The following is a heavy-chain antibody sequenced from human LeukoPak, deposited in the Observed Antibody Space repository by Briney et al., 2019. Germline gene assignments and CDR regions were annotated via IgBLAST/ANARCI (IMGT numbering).Heavy chain of an antibody. CDR3: ARELPQPWYYFDY. CDR1: GFTFSSYG. CDR2: IWYDGSNK. D-gene: IGHD2-8*02. V-gene: IGHV3-33*01. Sequence: GRSLRLSCAASGFTFSSYGMHWVRQAPGKGLEWVAVIWYDGSNKYYADSVKGRFTISRDNSKNTLYLQMNSLRAEDTAVYYCARELPQPWYYFDYWGQRTLVTVSS. J-gene: IGHJ4*02.